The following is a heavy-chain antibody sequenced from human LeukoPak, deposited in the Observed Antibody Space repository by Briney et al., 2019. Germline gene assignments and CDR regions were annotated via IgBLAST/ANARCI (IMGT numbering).Heavy chain of an antibody. V-gene: IGHV3-7*03. Sequence: PGGSLRLSCAASGFTFNSYSMNWVRQAPGKGLEWVANIKQDGSEKYYVDSVKGRFTISRDNSKNTLYLQMNSLRAEDTAVYYCAKDHLKDSSGWFRSTTRYYYMDVWGKGTTVTVSS. D-gene: IGHD6-19*01. CDR2: IKQDGSEK. CDR3: AKDHLKDSSGWFRSTTRYYYMDV. J-gene: IGHJ6*03. CDR1: GFTFNSYS.